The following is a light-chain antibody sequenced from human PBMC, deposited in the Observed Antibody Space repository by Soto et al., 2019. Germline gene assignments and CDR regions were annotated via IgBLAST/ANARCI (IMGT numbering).Light chain of an antibody. CDR3: AAWDDSLSVHV. Sequence: QAVVTQPPSASGTPRQRVTISCSGSSSNIGSNYVYWYQQLPGTAPKLLIYRNNQRPSGVPDRFSGSKSGTSASLAISGLRSEDEADYYCAAWDDSLSVHVFGGGTKLTVL. CDR1: SSNIGSNY. V-gene: IGLV1-47*01. J-gene: IGLJ2*01. CDR2: RNN.